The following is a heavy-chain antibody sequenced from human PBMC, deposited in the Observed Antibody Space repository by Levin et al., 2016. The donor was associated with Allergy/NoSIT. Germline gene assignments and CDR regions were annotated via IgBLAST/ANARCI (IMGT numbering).Heavy chain of an antibody. V-gene: IGHV3-23*01. Sequence: GESLKISCAASGFTFSSFGMTWVRQAPGKGLEWVSVISGSGDSTYYADSVKGRFTLSRDNSKNTLFLQMNNLRAEDTAVYYCAKKTTGTTARYYYYYPMDVWGEGTTVTVSS. CDR2: ISGSGDST. D-gene: IGHD1-1*01. J-gene: IGHJ6*04. CDR3: AKKTTGTTARYYYYYPMDV. CDR1: GFTFSSFG.